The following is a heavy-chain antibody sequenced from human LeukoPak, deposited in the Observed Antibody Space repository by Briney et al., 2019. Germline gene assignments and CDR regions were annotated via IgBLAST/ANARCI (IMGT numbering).Heavy chain of an antibody. CDR2: MYFNSGAT. CDR1: GFTFTGDY. D-gene: IGHD5-12*01. CDR3: AREGSSGQDWYAFDV. V-gene: IGHV1-2*02. J-gene: IGHJ3*01. Sequence: GASVRVSCKASGFTFTGDYVQWLRQAPGQGLEWVGWMYFNSGATRYAPKFQGRVTMTRDTSISTAYMELSSLRPDDTAMSYCAREGSSGQDWYAFDVWGQETMVTVSS.